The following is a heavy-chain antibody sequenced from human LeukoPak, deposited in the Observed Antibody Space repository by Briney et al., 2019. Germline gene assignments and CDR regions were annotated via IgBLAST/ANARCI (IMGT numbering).Heavy chain of an antibody. J-gene: IGHJ3*02. Sequence: PGGSLRLSCAASGFTFSSYAMHWVRQAPGKGLEWVAVISYDGSNKYYADSVKGRFTISRDNSKNTLYLQMNSLRAEDTAVYYCASEKASSWRRNAFDIWGQGTMVTVSS. V-gene: IGHV3-30-3*01. D-gene: IGHD6-13*01. CDR3: ASEKASSWRRNAFDI. CDR2: ISYDGSNK. CDR1: GFTFSSYA.